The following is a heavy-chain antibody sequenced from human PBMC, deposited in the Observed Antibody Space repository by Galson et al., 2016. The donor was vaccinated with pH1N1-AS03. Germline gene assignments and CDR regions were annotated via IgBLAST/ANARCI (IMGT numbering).Heavy chain of an antibody. CDR1: GFTFEEYA. CDR3: AKDMGEGAPAALESYCFGMDV. D-gene: IGHD2-2*01. J-gene: IGHJ6*02. Sequence: SLRLSCAASGFTFEEYAMHWVRQAPGKGLEWVSSISWNGGLIFYADSVKGRFTISRDNAENSLSLQMNSLRAEDTALYYCAKDMGEGAPAALESYCFGMDVWGQGTTVTVSS. CDR2: ISWNGGLI. V-gene: IGHV3-9*01.